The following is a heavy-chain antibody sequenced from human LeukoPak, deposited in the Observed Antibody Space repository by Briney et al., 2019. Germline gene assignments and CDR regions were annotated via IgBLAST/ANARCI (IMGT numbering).Heavy chain of an antibody. CDR3: AKGCVRWFGELLNAFDY. CDR1: GFTFSSYG. CDR2: ISYDGSNE. V-gene: IGHV3-30*18. D-gene: IGHD3-10*01. Sequence: GGSLRLSCAASGFTFSSYGMHWVRQAPGKGLEWVAVISYDGSNEYYADSVKGRFTISRDNSKNTLYLQINSLRAEDTAVYYCAKGCVRWFGELLNAFDYWGQGTLVTVSS. J-gene: IGHJ4*02.